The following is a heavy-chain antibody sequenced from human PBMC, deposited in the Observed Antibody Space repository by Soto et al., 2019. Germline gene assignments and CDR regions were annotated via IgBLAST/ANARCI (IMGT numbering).Heavy chain of an antibody. Sequence: TLSLTCTVSGGSVSSGAYYWTWIRQRPGKGLEWIGYIYHGGSTYYSPSLKSRLSISLDTSKNQFSLRLSSVTAADTAMYYCARARLRAVYAFDIWGQGTMVTVSS. J-gene: IGHJ3*02. CDR2: IYHGGST. V-gene: IGHV4-31*03. D-gene: IGHD5-12*01. CDR1: GGSVSSGAYY. CDR3: ARARLRAVYAFDI.